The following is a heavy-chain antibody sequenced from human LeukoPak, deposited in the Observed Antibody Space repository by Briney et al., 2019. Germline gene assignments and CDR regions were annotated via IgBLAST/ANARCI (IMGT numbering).Heavy chain of an antibody. CDR3: ARHYGP. V-gene: IGHV4-59*08. Sequence: SETLSLTCTVSGGSITTFYCSWVRQPPGKGLEYIGHIDYSGRAKYNPSLKSRVTISVDTSKNQFSLKLNSVTAADTAVYYCARHYGPWGQGTLVTVSS. CDR2: IDYSGRA. D-gene: IGHD3-10*01. CDR1: GGSITTFY. J-gene: IGHJ5*02.